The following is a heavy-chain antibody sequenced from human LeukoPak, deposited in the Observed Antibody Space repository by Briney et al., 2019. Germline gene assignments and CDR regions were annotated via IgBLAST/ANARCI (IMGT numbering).Heavy chain of an antibody. V-gene: IGHV3-33*08. CDR3: ARASGPFDY. D-gene: IGHD3-10*01. CDR1: GFTFSDHY. CDR2: IWNDGSNK. J-gene: IGHJ4*02. Sequence: GGSLRLSCAASGFTFSDHYMDWVRQAPGKGLEWVAVIWNDGSNKYYADSVKGRFTISRDNSKNTLYLQMNSLRAEDTAVYSCARASGPFDYWGQGTLVTVSS.